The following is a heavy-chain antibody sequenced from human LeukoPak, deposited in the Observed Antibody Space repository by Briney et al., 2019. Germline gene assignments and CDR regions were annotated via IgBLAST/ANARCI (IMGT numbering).Heavy chain of an antibody. CDR1: GFTFSSYA. CDR2: ISGSGGST. J-gene: IGHJ4*02. D-gene: IGHD1-26*01. V-gene: IGHV3-23*01. Sequence: GGSLRLSCAASGFTFSSYAMSWVRQAPGKGLEWVSAISGSGGSTYYADSVKGRFTISRDDSRNTLYLQMNSLRGDDTAVYYCAKDVGKWESLHFFDYWGQGTLVTVPS. CDR3: AKDVGKWESLHFFDY.